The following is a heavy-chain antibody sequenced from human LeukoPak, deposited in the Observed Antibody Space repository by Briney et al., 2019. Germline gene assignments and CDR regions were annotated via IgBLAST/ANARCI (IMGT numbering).Heavy chain of an antibody. Sequence: GGSLRLSCAASGFTFSSYWMSWVRQAPGKGLEWVSSISASGVMTYYADSVKGRITVSRDNSKNSVYLQMSRLTAADTAVYYCAKGRSIGTYYTFDHWGQGTLVTVSS. V-gene: IGHV3-23*01. CDR1: GFTFSSYW. CDR2: ISASGVMT. CDR3: AKGRSIGTYYTFDH. J-gene: IGHJ4*02. D-gene: IGHD1-26*01.